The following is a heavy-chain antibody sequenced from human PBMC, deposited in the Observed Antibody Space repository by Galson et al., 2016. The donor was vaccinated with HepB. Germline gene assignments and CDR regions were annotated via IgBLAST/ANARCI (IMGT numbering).Heavy chain of an antibody. V-gene: IGHV4/OR15-8*01. CDR2: ISRRGRP. CDR1: GDSITGTNW. D-gene: IGHD2/OR15-2a*01. Sequence: SETLSLTCTVSGDSITGTNWCGWVRQTPGKGLEFIGEISRRGRPNYSPSLESRVTMSVDMPKNQFSLEVASVTAADTAVYYCVRILFGFKGMDVWGQGTTVTVSS. CDR3: VRILFGFKGMDV. J-gene: IGHJ6*02.